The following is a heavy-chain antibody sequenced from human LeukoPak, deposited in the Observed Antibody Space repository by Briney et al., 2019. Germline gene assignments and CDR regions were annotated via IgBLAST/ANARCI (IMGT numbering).Heavy chain of an antibody. CDR3: ARLAKGLLWFGELPPRDNWFDP. Sequence: NASETLSLTCTVSGGSISSGSYYWSWLRQPAGKGLEWIGRIYSSGSTNYNPSLKSRVTISVDTSKNQFSLKLSSVTAADTAVYYCARLAKGLLWFGELPPRDNWFDPWGQGTLVTVSS. J-gene: IGHJ5*02. CDR1: GGSISSGSYY. V-gene: IGHV4-61*02. CDR2: IYSSGST. D-gene: IGHD3-10*01.